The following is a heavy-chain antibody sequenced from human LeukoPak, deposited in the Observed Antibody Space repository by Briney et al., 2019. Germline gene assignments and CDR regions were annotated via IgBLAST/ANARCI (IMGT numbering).Heavy chain of an antibody. V-gene: IGHV3-9*01. Sequence: PGRSLRLSCAASGFTFDDYAMHWVRQAPGKGLEWVSGISWNSGSIGYADSVKGRFTISRDNSRNSLYLQMSSLRPEDTAFYYCAKGGFGEHYWGQGTLVTVSS. D-gene: IGHD3-10*01. CDR2: ISWNSGSI. CDR3: AKGGFGEHY. J-gene: IGHJ4*02. CDR1: GFTFDDYA.